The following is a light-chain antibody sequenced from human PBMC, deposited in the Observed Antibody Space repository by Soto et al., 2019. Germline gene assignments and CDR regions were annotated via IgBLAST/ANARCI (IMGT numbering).Light chain of an antibody. CDR1: QSVSSSY. J-gene: IGKJ5*01. Sequence: EIVLTQSPGTLSLSPGERAPLSCRASQSVSSSYLAWYQQKPGQAPRLLIYGASRRATGIPDRFSGSGSGTDFTLTISSLEPEDFAVYYCQQYGKLPITFGQGTRLEIK. CDR2: GAS. V-gene: IGKV3-20*01. CDR3: QQYGKLPIT.